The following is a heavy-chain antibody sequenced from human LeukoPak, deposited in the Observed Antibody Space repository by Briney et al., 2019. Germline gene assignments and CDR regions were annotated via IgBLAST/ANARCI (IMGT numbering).Heavy chain of an antibody. V-gene: IGHV4-34*01. CDR1: GGSFSGYY. Sequence: SETLSLTCAVYGGSFSGYYWSWIRQPPGKGLEWIGEINHSGSTNYNPSLKSRVTISVDTSKNQFSLKLSSVTAADTAVYYCVRALYSSGWYFYWGQGTLVTVSS. CDR2: INHSGST. J-gene: IGHJ4*02. CDR3: VRALYSSGWYFY. D-gene: IGHD6-19*01.